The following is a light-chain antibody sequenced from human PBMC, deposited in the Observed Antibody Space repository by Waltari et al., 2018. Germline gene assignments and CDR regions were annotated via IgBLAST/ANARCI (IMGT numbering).Light chain of an antibody. CDR3: QSADSSGTYVV. CDR1: ALPKQY. Sequence: SYELTQPPSVSVSPGQTARITCSGDALPKQYAYWYQQKPGRAPKGVIYKESERASGIPERISGSSSGTTVTLTISGVQAEDEADYYCQSADSSGTYVVFGGGTNLTVL. J-gene: IGLJ2*01. CDR2: KES. V-gene: IGLV3-25*03.